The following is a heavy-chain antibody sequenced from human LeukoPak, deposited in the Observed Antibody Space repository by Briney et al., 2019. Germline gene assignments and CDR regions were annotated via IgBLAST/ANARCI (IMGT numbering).Heavy chain of an antibody. D-gene: IGHD6-19*01. CDR2: ISDSGGTT. J-gene: IGHJ4*02. Sequence: GGSLRLSCAASGFTFSSYAMSWVRQAPGKGLEWVSVISDSGGTTYYADSVKGRFTISRDNSRNTLYLQMNSLRVEDTAVYYCAKDARRSSGWYFFDHWGRGTLVTVSS. V-gene: IGHV3-23*01. CDR1: GFTFSSYA. CDR3: AKDARRSSGWYFFDH.